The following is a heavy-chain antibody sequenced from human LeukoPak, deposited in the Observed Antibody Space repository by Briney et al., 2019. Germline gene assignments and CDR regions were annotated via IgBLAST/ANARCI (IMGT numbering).Heavy chain of an antibody. V-gene: IGHV3-7*01. CDR3: ARDMLFGESVYNWFDP. J-gene: IGHJ5*02. Sequence: GGSLRLSCAASGFTFSNYWMTWVRQAPGKGLEWVANIKEDGNEENYVDSVKGRFTISRDNAKNSLSLLMYSLRVEDTAVYYCARDMLFGESVYNWFDPWGQGTLVTVSS. CDR1: GFTFSNYW. D-gene: IGHD3/OR15-3a*01. CDR2: IKEDGNEE.